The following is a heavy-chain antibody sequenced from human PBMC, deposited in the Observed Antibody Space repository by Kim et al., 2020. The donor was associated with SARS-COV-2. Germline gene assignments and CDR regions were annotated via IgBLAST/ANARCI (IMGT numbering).Heavy chain of an antibody. Sequence: SETLSLTCTVSGGSISSYYWSWIRQPPGKGLEWIGYIYYSGSTNYNPSLKSRVTISVDTSKNQFSLKLSSVTAADTAVYSCARDSIKGGGMEVWGQGTTV. CDR3: ARDSIKGGGMEV. D-gene: IGHD1-20*01. J-gene: IGHJ6*02. CDR1: GGSISSYY. V-gene: IGHV4-59*12. CDR2: IYYSGST.